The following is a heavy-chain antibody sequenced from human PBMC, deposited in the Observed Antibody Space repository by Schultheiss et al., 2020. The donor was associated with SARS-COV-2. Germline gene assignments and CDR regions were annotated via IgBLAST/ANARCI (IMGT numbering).Heavy chain of an antibody. D-gene: IGHD6-13*01. Sequence: GSLRLSCAVSGGSISSSNWWSWVRQPPGKGLEWIGEIYHSGSTNYNPSLKSRVTISVDKSKNQFSLKLSSVTAADTAVYYCARLGGTYSSSWYDYWGQGTLVTVSS. J-gene: IGHJ4*02. CDR3: ARLGGTYSSSWYDY. CDR2: IYHSGST. V-gene: IGHV4-4*02. CDR1: GGSISSSNW.